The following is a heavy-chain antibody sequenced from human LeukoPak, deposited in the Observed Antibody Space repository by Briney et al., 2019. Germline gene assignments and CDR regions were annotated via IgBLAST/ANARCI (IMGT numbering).Heavy chain of an antibody. V-gene: IGHV3-13*01. CDR3: VREARGYHYTYFDY. Sequence: GGSLRLSCTASGFTLGSHDMHWVRQLPGQGLEWVAAVSSGFHAFFADSVQGRFTVSREDARNSLYLQMNSLRAGDTAVYYCVREARGYHYTYFDYWGQGTLVTVSS. D-gene: IGHD5-18*01. CDR2: VSSGFHA. J-gene: IGHJ4*02. CDR1: GFTLGSHD.